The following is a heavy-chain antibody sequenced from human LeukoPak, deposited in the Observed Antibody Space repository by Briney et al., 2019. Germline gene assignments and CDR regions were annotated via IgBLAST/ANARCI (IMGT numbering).Heavy chain of an antibody. V-gene: IGHV5-51*01. J-gene: IGHJ4*02. Sequence: PGESLKISFNGSGYSFNTYWIGWVRQTPGKGLEWMWIIYPGDSDTRYSPSFQCQVTISVDKFTSTAYRQWSSLNASDTAMYYCARPQLAITAIRGVTMSEYYFDYWGQGTLVTVSS. CDR1: GYSFNTYW. CDR3: ARPQLAITAIRGVTMSEYYFDY. CDR2: IYPGDSDT. D-gene: IGHD3-10*01.